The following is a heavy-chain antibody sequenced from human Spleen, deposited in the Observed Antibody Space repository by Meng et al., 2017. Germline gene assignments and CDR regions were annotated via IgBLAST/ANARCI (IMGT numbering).Heavy chain of an antibody. J-gene: IGHJ5*02. CDR2: IGHSGFT. CDR1: GDYIGTGAYY. CDR3: VRSSAWVRTGFDP. D-gene: IGHD3-22*01. V-gene: IGHV4-39*01. Sequence: QPQLQESGPGLVKPSAALSLTCGVSGDYIGTGAYYWGWIRQAPGKGLEWIRSIGHSGFTYYTPSVRSRVTVSIDTSKNQFSLKLTSVTAADTAVYFCVRSSAWVRTGFDPWGQGTLVTVSS.